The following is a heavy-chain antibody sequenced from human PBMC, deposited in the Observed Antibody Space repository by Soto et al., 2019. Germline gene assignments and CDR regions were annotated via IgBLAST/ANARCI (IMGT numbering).Heavy chain of an antibody. J-gene: IGHJ1*01. D-gene: IGHD6-13*01. CDR3: ARDSGSSSWPEYFQH. CDR1: GFTFSSYS. Sequence: RGSLRLSCAASGFTFSSYSMNWVRQAPGKGLEWVSYISSSSSTIYYADSVKGRFTISRDNAKNSLYLQMNSLRDEDTAVYYCARDSGSSSWPEYFQHWGQGTLVTVSS. CDR2: ISSSSSTI. V-gene: IGHV3-48*02.